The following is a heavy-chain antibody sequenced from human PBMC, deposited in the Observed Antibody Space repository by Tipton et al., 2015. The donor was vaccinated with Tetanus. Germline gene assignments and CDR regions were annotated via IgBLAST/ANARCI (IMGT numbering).Heavy chain of an antibody. Sequence: LRLSCTVSGDSLSNGDYYWSWIRQPPGKGLESIGYIYYSGSTYYNPSLKSRVAISVDTSKNQFSLRLSSVTAADTAVYYCARDVRGYSYDDSGYYNPSYYFDLWGQGTLVTVSS. D-gene: IGHD3-22*01. CDR1: GDSLSNGDYY. CDR2: IYYSGST. V-gene: IGHV4-30-4*01. J-gene: IGHJ4*02. CDR3: ARDVRGYSYDDSGYYNPSYYFDL.